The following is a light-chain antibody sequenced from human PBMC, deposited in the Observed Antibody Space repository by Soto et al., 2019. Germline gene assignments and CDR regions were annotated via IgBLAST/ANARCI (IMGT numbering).Light chain of an antibody. CDR1: NSDVGKFHY. V-gene: IGLV2-14*01. CDR2: AVT. CDR3: ASYTDTTTQV. Sequence: QSALTQPASVSASPGQSITIACTGTNSDVGKFHYVSWYQHHPGKAPKLVISAVTRRSSGVSDRFYGSKSGNTATLTISGLQAEDEADYYCASYTDTTTQVFGGGTKLTVL. J-gene: IGLJ3*02.